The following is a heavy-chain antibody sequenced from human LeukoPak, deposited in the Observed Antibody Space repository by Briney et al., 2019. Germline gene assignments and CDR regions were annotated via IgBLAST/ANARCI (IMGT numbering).Heavy chain of an antibody. CDR3: ARDSSGWFDY. D-gene: IGHD6-19*01. V-gene: IGHV3-33*01. CDR2: IWYDGSNK. CDR1: GFTYSRYG. Sequence: GGSLRLSCAASGFTYSRYGMHWVRQAPGKGLEWVAVIWYDGSNKYYSDSVKGRFTISRDNSKNTLYLQMNSLRAEDTAVYYCARDSSGWFDYWGQGTLVTVSS. J-gene: IGHJ4*02.